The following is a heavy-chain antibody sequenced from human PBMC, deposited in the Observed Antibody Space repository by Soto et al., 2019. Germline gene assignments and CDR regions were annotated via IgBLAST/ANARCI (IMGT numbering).Heavy chain of an antibody. CDR1: GGSISSGDYY. CDR2: IYYSGST. CDR3: ARVAPASSSWSATHTGDGGWFDP. Sequence: QVQLQESGPGLVKPSQTLSLTCTVSGGSISSGDYYWSWIRQPPGKGLEWIGYIYYSGSTYYNPSLKSRVTLSVDTSKTQFSLKLSSVTAADTAVYYCARVAPASSSWSATHTGDGGWFDPWGQGTLVTVSS. D-gene: IGHD6-13*01. J-gene: IGHJ5*02. V-gene: IGHV4-30-4*01.